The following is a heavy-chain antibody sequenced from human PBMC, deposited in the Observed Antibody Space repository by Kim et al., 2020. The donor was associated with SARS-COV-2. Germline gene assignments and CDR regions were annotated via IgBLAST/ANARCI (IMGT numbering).Heavy chain of an antibody. V-gene: IGHV3-48*02. CDR2: I. Sequence: IYYATSVKRRFTISKDNAKNSRYLQMSNLRDEDPAVYYCARAPHSLDYWGQGTLVTVSS. CDR3: ARAPHSLDY. D-gene: IGHD3-16*02. J-gene: IGHJ4*02.